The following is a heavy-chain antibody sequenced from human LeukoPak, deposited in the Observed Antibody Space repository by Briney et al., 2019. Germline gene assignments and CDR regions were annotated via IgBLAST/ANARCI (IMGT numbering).Heavy chain of an antibody. V-gene: IGHV4-61*09. CDR2: FYSSTRT. D-gene: IGHD4-17*01. CDR3: ERCMSELDSGDYAYYYHMDA. J-gene: IGHJ6*04. Sequence: KASETLSLTCTVSGHSITSSSYYWSWIRQPAGKGLEWIGHFYSSTRTTYNPSLESRVTISGDTAKNQFSLKLCSVTAADTAVYFSERCMSELDSGDYAYYYHMDAWGKGTTVTVSS. CDR1: GHSITSSSYY.